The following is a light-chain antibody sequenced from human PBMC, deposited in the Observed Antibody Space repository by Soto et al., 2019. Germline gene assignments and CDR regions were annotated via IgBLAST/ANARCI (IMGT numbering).Light chain of an antibody. Sequence: QSALTQPPSVSGTPGQRVTISCSGSSSNIATNSVNWYQQLPATAPRLLIYTNNRRPSEVPDRFSGSKSGTSASLAISGLQSEDEADYYCAVWDDNLNSVVFGGGTKVTDL. J-gene: IGLJ2*01. V-gene: IGLV1-44*01. CDR3: AVWDDNLNSVV. CDR1: SSNIATNS. CDR2: TNN.